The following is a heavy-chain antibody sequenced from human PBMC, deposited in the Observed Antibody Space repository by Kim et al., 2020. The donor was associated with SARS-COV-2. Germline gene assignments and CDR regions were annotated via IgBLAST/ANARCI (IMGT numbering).Heavy chain of an antibody. CDR2: INRNSDST. D-gene: IGHD3-16*01. CDR3: VRGYAGGPFDL. J-gene: IGHJ4*02. Sequence: GGSLRLSCAASGFTFDDYGMSWVRQAPGKGLEWLSGINRNSDSTGYADSVKGRFTISRDNAKNSLFLQMNSPRAEDTALYHCVRGYAGGPFDLWGQGTLVTVSS. V-gene: IGHV3-20*01. CDR1: GFTFDDYG.